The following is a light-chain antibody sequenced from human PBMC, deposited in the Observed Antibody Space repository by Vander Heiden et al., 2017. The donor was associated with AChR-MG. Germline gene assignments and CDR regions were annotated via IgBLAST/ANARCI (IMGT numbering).Light chain of an antibody. V-gene: IGKV1-5*03. CDR1: QTISSW. J-gene: IGKJ1*01. Sequence: DIQMTQSPNTLSASVGDSVTIPCRASQTISSWLAWYQQKPGKPPKLLIYRASTLDSGVPSRFSGSGSGTEFNLTISGLQPDDFVTYYCQQYKSYPWTFGQGTKVEIK. CDR3: QQYKSYPWT. CDR2: RAS.